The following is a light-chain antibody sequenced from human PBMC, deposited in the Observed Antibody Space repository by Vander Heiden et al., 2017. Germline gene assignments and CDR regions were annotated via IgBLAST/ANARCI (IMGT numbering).Light chain of an antibody. V-gene: IGKV3-20*01. CDR3: QQYGSSPNT. CDR1: QSVSSSY. Sequence: ELVLTQSPGTLSLSPGERATLSCRASQSVSSSYLAWYQQKPGQAPRLLIYGASSRATGIPDRCSGSGSGTDFTLTISRLEPEDVAVYYCQQYGSSPNTFGPGTKVDIK. CDR2: GAS. J-gene: IGKJ3*01.